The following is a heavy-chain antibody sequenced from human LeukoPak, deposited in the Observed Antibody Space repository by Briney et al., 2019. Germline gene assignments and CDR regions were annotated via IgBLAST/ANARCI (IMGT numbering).Heavy chain of an antibody. CDR2: TYSGGST. D-gene: IGHD6-13*01. CDR1: GFTVSSNY. J-gene: IGHJ5*02. CDR3: ARAYSSSLNWFDP. Sequence: PGGSLRLSCAASGFTVSSNYMTWVRQAPGKGLEWVSITYSGGSTYYADSVKGRFTISRDNSKNTLYLQMNGLRAEDTAVYYCARAYSSSLNWFDPWGQGTLVTVSS. V-gene: IGHV3-53*01.